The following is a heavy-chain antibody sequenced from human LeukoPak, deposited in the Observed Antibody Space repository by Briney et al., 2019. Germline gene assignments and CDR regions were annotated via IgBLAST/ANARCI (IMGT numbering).Heavy chain of an antibody. CDR2: IYYSGST. V-gene: IGHV4-39*07. J-gene: IGHJ4*02. CDR3: ASDFTQITSSGTTITDY. CDR1: GGSISSSSYY. Sequence: PSETLSLTCTVSGGSISSSSYYWGWIRQPPGKGLEWIGSIYYSGSTYYNPSLKSRVTISVDTSKNQFSLKLSSVTAADTAVYYCASDFTQITSSGTTITDYWGQGTLVTVSS. D-gene: IGHD6-19*01.